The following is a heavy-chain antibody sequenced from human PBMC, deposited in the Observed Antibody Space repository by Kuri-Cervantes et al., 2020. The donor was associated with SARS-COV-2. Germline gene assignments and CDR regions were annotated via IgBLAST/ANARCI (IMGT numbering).Heavy chain of an antibody. CDR2: INPDGSYT. CDR3: TRDRRDIVVAPFDY. Sequence: GESLKISCAASGFTFSGHWIHWVRQAPGKGLVWVSRINPDGSYTNNEDSVKGRFTLSRDNAKNMLFLQMNSLKTEDTAVYYCTRDRRDIVVAPFDYWGQGTLVTVSS. V-gene: IGHV3-74*01. J-gene: IGHJ4*02. CDR1: GFTFSGHW. D-gene: IGHD2-2*01.